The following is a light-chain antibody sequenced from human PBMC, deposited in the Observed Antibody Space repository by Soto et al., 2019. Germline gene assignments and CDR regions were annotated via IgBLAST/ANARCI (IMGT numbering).Light chain of an antibody. Sequence: QSALTQPPSASGSPGQSVTISCTGTSSDVGGYGYVSWYQQHPGKAPKLMIYEVSKRPSGVPDRFSGSKSGNTASLTVSGLQAEDEADYYCTSYAGSNNLGVFGGGTKLTV. J-gene: IGLJ2*01. CDR3: TSYAGSNNLGV. CDR2: EVS. V-gene: IGLV2-8*01. CDR1: SSDVGGYGY.